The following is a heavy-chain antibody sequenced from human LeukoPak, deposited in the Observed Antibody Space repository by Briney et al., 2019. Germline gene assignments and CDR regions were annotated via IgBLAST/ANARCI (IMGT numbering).Heavy chain of an antibody. D-gene: IGHD1/OR15-1a*01. J-gene: IGHJ2*01. CDR3: AKGTRTNDWYFDL. V-gene: IGHV3-23*01. Sequence: AGGSLRLSCAAPGFTFNSYAMSWVRQAPGKGLEWASIISGGGGLTYYADSVKGWFTISRDNSKNTVYLQMNTLRAEDTAVYYCAKGTRTNDWYFDLWGRGTLVTVSS. CDR1: GFTFNSYA. CDR2: ISGGGGLT.